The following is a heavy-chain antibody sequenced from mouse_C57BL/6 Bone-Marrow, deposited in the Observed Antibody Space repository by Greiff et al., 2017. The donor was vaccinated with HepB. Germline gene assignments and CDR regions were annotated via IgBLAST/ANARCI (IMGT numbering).Heavy chain of an antibody. CDR3: AIGLRRWYFDV. Sequence: QVQLQQPGAELVKPGASVKVSCKASGYTFTSYWMHWVKQRPGQGLEWIGRIHPSGSDTNYNQKFKGKATLTVDKSSSTAYMQLSSLTSEDSAVYYCAIGLRRWYFDVWGTGTTVTVSS. CDR2: IHPSGSDT. V-gene: IGHV1-74*01. J-gene: IGHJ1*03. CDR1: GYTFTSYW. D-gene: IGHD2-4*01.